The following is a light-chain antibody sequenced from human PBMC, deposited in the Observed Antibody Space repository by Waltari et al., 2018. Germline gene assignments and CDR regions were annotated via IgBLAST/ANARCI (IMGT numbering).Light chain of an antibody. CDR3: QQYNNWPRT. J-gene: IGKJ4*01. CDR2: GAS. Sequence: EIVMTQSPATLYVSPGERATLSCRASQSVTSKLAWYQQKPGQAPRLLFYGASTRATGIPARFSGSGSGTEFTLTISSLQSEDFAVYYCQQYNNWPRTFGGGTKVEIK. V-gene: IGKV3-15*01. CDR1: QSVTSK.